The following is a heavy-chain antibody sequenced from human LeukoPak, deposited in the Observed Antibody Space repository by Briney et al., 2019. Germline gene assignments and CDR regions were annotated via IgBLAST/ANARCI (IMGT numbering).Heavy chain of an antibody. J-gene: IGHJ4*02. Sequence: ASVKVSCKASGGTFSSYAISWVRQAPGQGLEWMGRIIPILGIANYAQKLQGRVTMTTDTSTSTAYMELRSLRSDDTAVYYCARDRYDYWGQGTLVTVSS. V-gene: IGHV1-69*04. CDR3: ARDRYDY. CDR1: GGTFSSYA. CDR2: IIPILGIA. D-gene: IGHD5-18*01.